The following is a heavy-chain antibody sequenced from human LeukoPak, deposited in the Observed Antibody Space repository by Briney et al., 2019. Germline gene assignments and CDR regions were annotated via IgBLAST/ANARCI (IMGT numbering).Heavy chain of an antibody. D-gene: IGHD6-19*01. CDR3: ARDPGVRGWYFSWDY. V-gene: IGHV4-34*01. CDR1: GGSFSGYY. J-gene: IGHJ4*02. CDR2: INHSGST. Sequence: SETLSLTCAVYGGSFSGYYWSWIRQPPGKGLEWIGEINHSGSTNYNPSLKSRVTISVDTSKNQFSLKLSSVTAADTAVYYCARDPGVRGWYFSWDYWGQGTLVTVSS.